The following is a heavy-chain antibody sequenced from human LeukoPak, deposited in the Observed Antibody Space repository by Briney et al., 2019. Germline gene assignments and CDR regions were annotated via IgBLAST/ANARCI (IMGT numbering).Heavy chain of an antibody. CDR3: ARDMSRGLYYDSSYFDF. V-gene: IGHV1-46*01. Sequence: ASVKVSCKASGYTFTTHYMHWLRQAPGQGLEWMGIINPSGGSTTYAQKFQGRVTVTRDMSTSTVYMEVSSLGSEDTAVYYCARDMSRGLYYDSSYFDFWGQGTLVTVSS. D-gene: IGHD3-22*01. CDR1: GYTFTTHY. CDR2: INPSGGST. J-gene: IGHJ4*02.